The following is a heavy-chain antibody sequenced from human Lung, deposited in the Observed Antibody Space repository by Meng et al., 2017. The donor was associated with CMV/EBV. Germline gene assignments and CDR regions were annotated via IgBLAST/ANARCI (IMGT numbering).Heavy chain of an antibody. CDR3: ARDRYIHVGAPGDY. J-gene: IGHJ4*02. Sequence: ASVXVSCKASGYTFTGYYMHWVRQAPGQGLEWMGWINPNSGGTNYAQKFQGRVTMIWDTSISTTYMELSRLRSDDTAVYYCARDRYIHVGAPGDYWGQGTLVTVSS. CDR2: INPNSGGT. V-gene: IGHV1-2*02. D-gene: IGHD1-26*01. CDR1: GYTFTGYY.